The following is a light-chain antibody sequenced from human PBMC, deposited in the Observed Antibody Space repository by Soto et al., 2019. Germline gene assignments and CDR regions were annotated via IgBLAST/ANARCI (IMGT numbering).Light chain of an antibody. V-gene: IGKV1-5*01. J-gene: IGKJ1*01. Sequence: DIQMTQSPSTLSASVGDRVTITCRASQSINAWLAWYQQKPGKAPKLLIYAASSLQSGVPSRFSGSGFGTEFTLTISSLQPDDVATYFCLQYNIYWTFGRGTKVDIK. CDR2: AAS. CDR3: LQYNIYWT. CDR1: QSINAW.